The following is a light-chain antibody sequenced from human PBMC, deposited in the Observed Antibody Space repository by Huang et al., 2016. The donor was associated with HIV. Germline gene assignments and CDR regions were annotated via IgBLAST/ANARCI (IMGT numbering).Light chain of an antibody. Sequence: IQLTQSPSSLSASVGDRVTSTCRANQAIGTYLACYQQKPGKAPELLLNSSSTLRSGSPSRFGGGGSGTDCTLTITSLQPEDCASYACQHLYTFGGGTKVEIK. CDR1: QAIGTY. CDR3: QHLYT. CDR2: SSS. J-gene: IGKJ4*01. V-gene: IGKV1-9*01.